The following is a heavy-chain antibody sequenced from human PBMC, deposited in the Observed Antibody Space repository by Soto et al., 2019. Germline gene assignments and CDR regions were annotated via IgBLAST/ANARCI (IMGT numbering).Heavy chain of an antibody. CDR3: AKEGGSSSSPRPPSFDY. V-gene: IGHV3-30*18. D-gene: IGHD6-6*01. J-gene: IGHJ4*02. CDR2: ISYDGSNK. Sequence: GGSLRLSCAASGFTFSSYGMHWVRQAPGKGLEWVAVISYDGSNKYYADSVKGRFTISRDNSKNTLYLQMNSLRAEDTAVYYCAKEGGSSSSPRPPSFDYWGQGTLVTVSS. CDR1: GFTFSSYG.